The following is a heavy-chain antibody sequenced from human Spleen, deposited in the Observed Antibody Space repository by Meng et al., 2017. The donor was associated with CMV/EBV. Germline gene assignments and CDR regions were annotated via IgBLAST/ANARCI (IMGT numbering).Heavy chain of an antibody. J-gene: IGHJ4*02. CDR2: IRHDGTNK. Sequence: GESLKISCAASGFTFDNYGMHWVRQTSGKGLEWVAFIRHDGTNKFYGDSVKGRFTISRDNSKNTVYLQMNSLTPEETAVYYCARAAGGVAGIQLWDYYFDYWGQGTLVTVSS. CDR3: ARAAGGVAGIQLWDYYFDY. CDR1: GFTFDNYG. V-gene: IGHV3-30*02. D-gene: IGHD5-18*01.